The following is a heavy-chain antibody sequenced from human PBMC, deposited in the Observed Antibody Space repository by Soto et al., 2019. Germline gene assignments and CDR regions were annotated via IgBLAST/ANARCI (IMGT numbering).Heavy chain of an antibody. CDR3: ARRGAYSTSVYYYYGMDV. Sequence: SETLSLTCTVSGGAINSTVYYWGWIRQPPGKGLEWIGSSNYGGPTYYSPSLQSRVTISLDTAKNHFSLNLRSVTAADTAVYYCARRGAYSTSVYYYYGMDVWGQGTTVTV. V-gene: IGHV4-39*01. J-gene: IGHJ6*02. CDR1: GGAINSTVYY. CDR2: SNYGGPT. D-gene: IGHD6-13*01.